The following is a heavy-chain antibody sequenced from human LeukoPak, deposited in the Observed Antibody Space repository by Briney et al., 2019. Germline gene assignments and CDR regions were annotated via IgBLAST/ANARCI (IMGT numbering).Heavy chain of an antibody. CDR3: ARDFHRRLYDSSGYYLY. J-gene: IGHJ4*02. Sequence: GGSLRLSCAASGFTFSSYSMNWVRQAPGKGLEWVSYISNSSSTIYYADSVKGRFTISRDNAKNSLYLQMNSLRAEDTAVYYCARDFHRRLYDSSGYYLYWGQGTLVTVSS. D-gene: IGHD3-22*01. V-gene: IGHV3-48*01. CDR2: ISNSSSTI. CDR1: GFTFSSYS.